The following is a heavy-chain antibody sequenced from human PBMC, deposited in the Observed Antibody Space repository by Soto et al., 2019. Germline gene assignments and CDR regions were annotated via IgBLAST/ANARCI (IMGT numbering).Heavy chain of an antibody. D-gene: IGHD6-13*01. CDR2: IFSNDEK. CDR1: GFSLSNAGLG. CDR3: ASTYSTSWYWFDP. V-gene: IGHV2-26*04. J-gene: IGHJ5*02. Sequence: QVTVKESGPVLVKPTEPLTLTCTVSGFSLSNAGLGVSWIRQPPGKALEWLAHIFSNDEKSYSTSLKSRITTSKDTSKSQVVLTMTNMDPVDTATYYCASTYSTSWYWFDPWGQGTLVTVSS.